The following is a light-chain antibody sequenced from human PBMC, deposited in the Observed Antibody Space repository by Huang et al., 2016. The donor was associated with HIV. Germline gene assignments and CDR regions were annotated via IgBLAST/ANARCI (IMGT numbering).Light chain of an antibody. CDR1: QSVYSSSTSKDY. V-gene: IGKV4-1*01. CDR3: QQYYSSPQT. Sequence: DIIMTQSPDSLAVSLGERATLNCRSSQSVYSSSTSKDYMAWFQQKPGQPPRLLLFCASTREAGVPDRCSGSGSGTHFTLTIANLEAEDAAIYYCQQYYSSPQTFGQGTRVEVK. J-gene: IGKJ1*01. CDR2: CAS.